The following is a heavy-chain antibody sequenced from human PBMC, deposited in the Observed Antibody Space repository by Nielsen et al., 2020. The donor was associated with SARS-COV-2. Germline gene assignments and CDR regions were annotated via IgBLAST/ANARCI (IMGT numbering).Heavy chain of an antibody. V-gene: IGHV3-30*04. CDR1: GFTFSSYA. D-gene: IGHD3-10*01. J-gene: IGHJ4*02. CDR2: ISYDGSNK. Sequence: GGSLRLSCAASGFTFSSYAMHWVRQAPGKGLEWVAVISYDGSNKYYADSVKGRFTISRDNSKDTLSLQMNSLRAEDTAKYYCAKTMGLIDFDYWGQGTLVTVSS. CDR3: AKTMGLIDFDY.